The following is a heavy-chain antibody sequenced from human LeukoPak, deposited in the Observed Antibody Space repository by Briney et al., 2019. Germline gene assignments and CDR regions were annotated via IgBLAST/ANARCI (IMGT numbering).Heavy chain of an antibody. CDR1: GGSFSGYY. CDR3: ARGFAPFDY. CDR2: INHSGST. Sequence: SETLSLTCAVYGGSFSGYYWSWIRQPPGKGLEWIGEINHSGSTNYNPSLKSRVTISVDTSKNQFSLKLSSVTAADTAVYYCARGFAPFDYWGQGTLVTVSS. V-gene: IGHV4-34*01. J-gene: IGHJ4*02.